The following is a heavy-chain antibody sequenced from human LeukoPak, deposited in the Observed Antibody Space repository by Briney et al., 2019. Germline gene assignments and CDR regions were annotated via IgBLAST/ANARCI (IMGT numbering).Heavy chain of an antibody. Sequence: GGSQRLSCAASGFTFDDYGMSWVRQAPGKGLEWVSGINWNGGSTGYADSVKGRFTISRDNAKNSLYLQMNSLRAEDTALYYCASSLRGSYFEYYMDVWGKGTTVRVSS. CDR1: GFTFDDYG. D-gene: IGHD1-26*01. CDR2: INWNGGST. V-gene: IGHV3-20*04. J-gene: IGHJ6*03. CDR3: ASSLRGSYFEYYMDV.